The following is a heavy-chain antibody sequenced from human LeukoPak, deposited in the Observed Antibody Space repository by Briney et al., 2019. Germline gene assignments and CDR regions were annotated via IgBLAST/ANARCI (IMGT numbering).Heavy chain of an antibody. CDR1: GGSISSYY. CDR3: ARGKPLEPFDY. J-gene: IGHJ4*02. CDR2: IYYSGTT. V-gene: IGHV4-59*01. Sequence: SETLSLTCTVSGGSISSYYWSWIRQPPGKGLEWIGYIYYSGTTNYNPSLKSRVTISIDTSKNQFSLKLNSVTAADTAVYFCARGKPLEPFDYWGQGTLVTVSS. D-gene: IGHD1-1*01.